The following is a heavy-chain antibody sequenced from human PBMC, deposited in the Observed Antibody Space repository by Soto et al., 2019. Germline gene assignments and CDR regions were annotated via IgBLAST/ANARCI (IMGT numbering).Heavy chain of an antibody. D-gene: IGHD3-10*01. Sequence: PGGSLRLSCAASDFDFSSYGIHWVRQAPGKGLEWVAASSYDGRETFYADSAKGRFTVSKEMSKNTAFLQMNALRHEDTAVYFCARDSGWPILNFDNWGQGTTVTVSS. CDR2: SSYDGRET. CDR3: ARDSGWPILNFDN. CDR1: DFDFSSYG. V-gene: IGHV3-30*03. J-gene: IGHJ4*02.